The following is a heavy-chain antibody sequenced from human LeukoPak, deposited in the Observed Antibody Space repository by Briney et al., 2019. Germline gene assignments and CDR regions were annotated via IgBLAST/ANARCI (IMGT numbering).Heavy chain of an antibody. Sequence: NPSETLSLTCGVYGGSFTSYYWTWILQPPGKGLEWIGEINQSGSTNYNPSLKSRVTISVDTSKNQFSLKLSSVTAADTAVYYCARHGGRYNWSPSEWGQGTLVTVSS. CDR1: GGSFTSYY. CDR3: ARHGGRYNWSPSE. CDR2: INQSGST. J-gene: IGHJ4*02. V-gene: IGHV4-34*01. D-gene: IGHD1-20*01.